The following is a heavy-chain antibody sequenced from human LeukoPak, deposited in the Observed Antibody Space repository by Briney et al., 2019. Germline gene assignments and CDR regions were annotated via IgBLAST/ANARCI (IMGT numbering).Heavy chain of an antibody. V-gene: IGHV3-7*01. CDR3: ARYYHGSGTSFDP. CDR2: IKRDGSEK. CDR1: GFTFSDHW. D-gene: IGHD3-10*01. Sequence: GGSLRLSCAASGFTFSDHWMSWIRQAPGKGLEWVANIKRDGSEKHYVDSVKGRFTISRDNAKNSVYLQMTSLRVEDTAVDYCARYYHGSGTSFDPWGQGTQVTVSS. J-gene: IGHJ5*02.